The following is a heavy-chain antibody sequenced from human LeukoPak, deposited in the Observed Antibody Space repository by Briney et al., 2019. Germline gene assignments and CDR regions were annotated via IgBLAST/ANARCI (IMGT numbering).Heavy chain of an antibody. D-gene: IGHD3-10*01. J-gene: IGHJ4*02. CDR2: ISSSGDYI. CDR3: ARAKPKNMVRGLIMRRESRYYFDY. Sequence: GGSLRLSCAASGFTFSRYSMNWVRQAPGKGLEWVSSISSSGDYIYYADSLKGRFTISTDNSKNSLYVQMNNLRAKDTAVYYCARAKPKNMVRGLIMRRESRYYFDYWGQGTLVTVSS. V-gene: IGHV3-21*01. CDR1: GFTFSRYS.